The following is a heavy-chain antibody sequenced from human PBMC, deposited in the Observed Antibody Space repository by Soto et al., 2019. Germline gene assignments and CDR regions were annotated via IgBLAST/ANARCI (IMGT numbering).Heavy chain of an antibody. Sequence: EVLLVESGGDLVQPGGSLRLSCAASGLTVSTEYRTWLLAWIRQAPGRGLEWVSMMFADGRTFYADAVKVRFTISRDNSKKTLYLQRNSLRAEDTPVYHLASLISSGHWGQGALVTVSS. J-gene: IGHJ4*02. CDR1: GLTVSTEY. V-gene: IGHV3-66*01. CDR2: MFADGRT. D-gene: IGHD3-10*01. CDR3: ASLISSGH.